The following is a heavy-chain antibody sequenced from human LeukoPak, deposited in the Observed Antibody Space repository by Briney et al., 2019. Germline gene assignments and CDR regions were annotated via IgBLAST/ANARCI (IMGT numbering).Heavy chain of an antibody. CDR1: GGSFSGYY. CDR3: ARQVGATFDY. V-gene: IGHV4-34*10. Sequence: SETLSLTCAVYGGSFSGYYWSWIRQPPGKGLEWIGYIHHSGDTYQNPSLKSRITVSSDRSKNQFYLKLSSVTAADTAVYYCARQVGATFDYWGQGALVTVSS. CDR2: IHHSGDT. J-gene: IGHJ4*02. D-gene: IGHD1-26*01.